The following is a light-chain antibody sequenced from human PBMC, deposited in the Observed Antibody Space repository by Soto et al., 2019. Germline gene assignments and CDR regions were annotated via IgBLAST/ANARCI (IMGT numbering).Light chain of an antibody. CDR2: GAS. Sequence: EIVLTQSPGTLSLSPGEGATLSCRASQSVSSNYLAWYEQKPGQAPRLLISGASNRATGIPDRFSGSGSGNDFTLTIRRPEPEDFAVYYCQQYDSSPYTFGQGTKLEIK. J-gene: IGKJ2*01. V-gene: IGKV3-20*01. CDR3: QQYDSSPYT. CDR1: QSVSSNY.